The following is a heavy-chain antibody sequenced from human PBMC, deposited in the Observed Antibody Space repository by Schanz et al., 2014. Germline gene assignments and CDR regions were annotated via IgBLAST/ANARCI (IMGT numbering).Heavy chain of an antibody. CDR2: INDSGRT. Sequence: QVQLQQWGAGLLKPSETLSLTCAVSDTSFRDYYWSWIRQPPGKGLEWIGEINDSGRTNYNPSLKSRVTISVDTSKNQFYLKLSSVNAADTAVYYCTGRPYFDYWGQGTLVTVSA. V-gene: IGHV4-34*01. J-gene: IGHJ4*02. CDR1: DTSFRDYY. CDR3: TGRPYFDY.